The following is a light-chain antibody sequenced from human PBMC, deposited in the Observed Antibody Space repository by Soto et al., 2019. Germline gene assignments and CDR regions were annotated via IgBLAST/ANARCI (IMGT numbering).Light chain of an antibody. CDR1: QSVTNSY. Sequence: ELVMTQSPATLSVSPGERATLSCRASQSVTNSYLAWYQQKPGQAPRLLIYGVSTRATGIPARFSGSGSGTEFTLTISSLQSEDSAVYYCQQYSSWPLTFGGGTKVEIK. CDR2: GVS. V-gene: IGKV3-15*01. J-gene: IGKJ4*01. CDR3: QQYSSWPLT.